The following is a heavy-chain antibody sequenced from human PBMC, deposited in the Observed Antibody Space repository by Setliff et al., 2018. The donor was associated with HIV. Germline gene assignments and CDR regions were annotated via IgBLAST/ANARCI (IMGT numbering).Heavy chain of an antibody. Sequence: SETLSLTCAVYGGSFSGYYWSWIRQPPGKGLEWIGEINHSGSTNYNPSLKSRVTISVDTSKNQFSLKLSSVTAADSAIYYCARGRHIEATIPLDHWGQGTLVTVPQ. CDR2: INHSGST. CDR3: ARGRHIEATIPLDH. V-gene: IGHV4-34*01. J-gene: IGHJ4*02. D-gene: IGHD5-12*01. CDR1: GGSFSGYY.